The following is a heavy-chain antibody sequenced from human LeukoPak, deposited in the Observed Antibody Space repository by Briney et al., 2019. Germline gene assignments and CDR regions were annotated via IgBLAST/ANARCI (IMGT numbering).Heavy chain of an antibody. Sequence: SETLSLTCTVSGGSISSYYWSWIRQPPGKGLEWIGYIYYSGSTNYNPSLKSRVTISVDTSKNQFSLKLSSVTAADTAVYYCARDKDYDILTGCYMGAFDIWGQGTMVTVSS. D-gene: IGHD3-9*01. CDR3: ARDKDYDILTGCYMGAFDI. J-gene: IGHJ3*02. CDR1: GGSISSYY. CDR2: IYYSGST. V-gene: IGHV4-59*01.